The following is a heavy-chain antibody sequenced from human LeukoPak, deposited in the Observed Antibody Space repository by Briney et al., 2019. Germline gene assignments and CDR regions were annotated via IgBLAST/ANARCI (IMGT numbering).Heavy chain of an antibody. CDR1: GFTFSSYG. CDR2: ISYDGSNK. D-gene: IGHD4-23*01. CDR3: AKEKSKGEVDGDYGGRTHTYYYGMDV. Sequence: GRSLRLSCAASGFTFSSYGMHWVRQAPGKGLEWVAVISYDGSNKYYADSVKGRFTISRDNSKNTLYLQMNSLRAEDTAVYYCAKEKSKGEVDGDYGGRTHTYYYGMDVWGQGTTVTVSS. J-gene: IGHJ6*02. V-gene: IGHV3-30*18.